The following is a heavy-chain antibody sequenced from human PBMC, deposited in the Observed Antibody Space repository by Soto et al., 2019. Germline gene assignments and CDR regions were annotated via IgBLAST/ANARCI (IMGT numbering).Heavy chain of an antibody. J-gene: IGHJ6*02. V-gene: IGHV3-23*01. CDR2: ISASGGST. CDR1: GFTFSTYV. CDR3: AKDLRTSTNYNYGMDV. Sequence: DVQLLESGGGLVQPGGSLRLSCAASGFTFSTYVMSWVRQAPGKGLEWVSVISASGGSTFYADSVKGRFTVSRDNSRNTLYLQVISLRVEDTAVYYCAKDLRTSTNYNYGMDVWGQGTTVTVSS.